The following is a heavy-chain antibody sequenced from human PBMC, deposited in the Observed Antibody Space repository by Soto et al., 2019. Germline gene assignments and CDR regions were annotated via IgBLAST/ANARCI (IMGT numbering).Heavy chain of an antibody. CDR3: GRAPVGYYGAGSFDY. J-gene: IGHJ4*02. Sequence: QVQLVQSGAEVKKPGSSVKVSCKASGGTFSSYAISWVRQAPGQELEWMGGIIPIFGTANYAQKFQGRVTITGDKSTSTADMELSSLRSEDTAVYYGGRAPVGYYGAGSFDYCGQGTLVTVSS. CDR1: GGTFSSYA. D-gene: IGHD3-10*01. V-gene: IGHV1-69*06. CDR2: IIPIFGTA.